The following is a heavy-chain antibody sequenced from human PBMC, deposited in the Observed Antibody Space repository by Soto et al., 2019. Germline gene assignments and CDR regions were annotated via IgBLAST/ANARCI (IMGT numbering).Heavy chain of an antibody. J-gene: IGHJ3*02. CDR2: INHSGST. V-gene: IGHV4-34*02. D-gene: IGHD4-17*01. CDR1: GGSFSGYY. Sequence: QVQLQQWGAGLLKPSGTLSLTCAVYGGSFSGYYWNWIRQSPGKGLEWIGKINHSGSTNYNPSLESRVTISVEASKNQFSLRLTSVIAADTAVYYCARAYDYRDPRDALDTWGQGTMVIVSS. CDR3: ARAYDYRDPRDALDT.